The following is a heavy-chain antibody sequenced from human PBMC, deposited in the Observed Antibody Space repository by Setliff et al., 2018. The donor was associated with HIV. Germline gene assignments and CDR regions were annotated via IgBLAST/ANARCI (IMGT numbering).Heavy chain of an antibody. CDR2: IYYGST. V-gene: IGHV4-59*12. CDR3: AREPPNFARYYYDSSGYGDV. J-gene: IGHJ6*04. Sequence: SETLSLTCTVSGGSITSYYWSWIRQPPGKALEWIGYIYYGSTHYNPSFEGRVTISVDTSKNQFSLKLSSVTAADTAVYYCAREPPNFARYYYDSSGYGDVWGKGTTVTVSS. D-gene: IGHD3-22*01. CDR1: GGSITSYY.